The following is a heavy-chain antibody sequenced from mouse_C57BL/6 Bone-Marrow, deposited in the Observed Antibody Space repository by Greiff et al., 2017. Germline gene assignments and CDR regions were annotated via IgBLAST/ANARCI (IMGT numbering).Heavy chain of an antibody. CDR2: IYPGSGST. CDR3: ARRIITTVRGYWAMDY. V-gene: IGHV1-55*01. Sequence: QVQLQQPGAELVKPGASVKMSCKASGYTFTSYWITWVKQRPGQGLEWIGDIYPGSGSTNYNEKFKSKATLTVDTSSSTAYMQLSSLTSEDSAVYYCARRIITTVRGYWAMDYWGQGTSVTVSS. J-gene: IGHJ4*01. CDR1: GYTFTSYW. D-gene: IGHD1-1*01.